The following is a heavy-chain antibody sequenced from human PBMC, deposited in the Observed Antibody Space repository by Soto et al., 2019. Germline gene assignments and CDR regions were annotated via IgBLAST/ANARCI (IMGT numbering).Heavy chain of an antibody. V-gene: IGHV4-59*08. CDR1: GGSISSYY. CDR2: IYYSGST. J-gene: IGHJ6*04. Sequence: QVQLQESGPGLVKPSETLSLTCTVSGGSISSYYWSWIRQPPGKGLEWIGYIYYSGSTNYNPSRKGRVTISVDTSKNLVSLKLSSVTAADTAVYYCARHWDVWGKGTTVTVSS. CDR3: ARHWDV.